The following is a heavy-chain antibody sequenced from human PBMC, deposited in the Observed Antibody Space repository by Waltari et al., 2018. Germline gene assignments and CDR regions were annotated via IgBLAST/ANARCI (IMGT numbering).Heavy chain of an antibody. J-gene: IGHJ4*02. D-gene: IGHD1-26*01. CDR3: AKDTRSHYSGSYLDY. Sequence: QVQLVESGGGVVQPGGSLRLSCAASGFTFSSYGMHWVRQAPGKGLEWVAFIRYDGSNKYYADSVKGRFTISRDNSKNTLYLQMNSLRAEDTAVYYCAKDTRSHYSGSYLDYWGQGTLVTVSS. V-gene: IGHV3-30*02. CDR2: IRYDGSNK. CDR1: GFTFSSYG.